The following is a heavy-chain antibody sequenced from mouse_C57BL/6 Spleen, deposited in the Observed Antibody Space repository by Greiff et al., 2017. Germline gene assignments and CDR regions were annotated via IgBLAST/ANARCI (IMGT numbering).Heavy chain of an antibody. V-gene: IGHV5-16*01. Sequence: EVKLVESEGGLVQPGSSMKLSCTASGFTFSDYYMAWVRQVPEKGLEWVANINYDGSSTYYMDSLKSRFIISRDNAKNILYLQMSSLQSDDTATDYCARDGDPGIDYWGQGTSGTVSS. CDR3: ARDGDPGIDY. CDR1: GFTFSDYY. J-gene: IGHJ4*01. CDR2: INYDGSST.